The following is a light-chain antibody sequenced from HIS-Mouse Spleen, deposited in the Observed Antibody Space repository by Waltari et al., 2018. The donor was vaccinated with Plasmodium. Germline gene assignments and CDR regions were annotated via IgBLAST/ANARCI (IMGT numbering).Light chain of an antibody. J-gene: IGLJ1*01. CDR1: KVGDKY. CDR2: QDS. CDR3: QAWDSSTDYV. V-gene: IGLV3-1*01. Sequence: SYELTQPPSVSVSPGQKASITCAGDKVGDKYACWYQQKPGQSPVLVIYQDSKRPSGIPERFSGSNSGNTATLTISGTQAMDEADYYCQAWDSSTDYVFGTGTKVTVL.